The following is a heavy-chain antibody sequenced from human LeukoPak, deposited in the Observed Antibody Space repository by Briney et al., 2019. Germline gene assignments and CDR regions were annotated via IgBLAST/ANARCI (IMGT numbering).Heavy chain of an antibody. D-gene: IGHD3-22*01. CDR2: INHSGST. V-gene: IGHV4-34*01. J-gene: IGHJ4*02. Sequence: SETLSLTCTVSGGSISGYYWSWIRQPPGKGLEWIGEINHSGSTNYNPSLKSRVTISVDTSKNQFSLKLSSVTAADTAVYYCAGAAYYYDSSGYYAIDYWGQGTLVTVSS. CDR3: AGAAYYYDSSGYYAIDY. CDR1: GGSISGYY.